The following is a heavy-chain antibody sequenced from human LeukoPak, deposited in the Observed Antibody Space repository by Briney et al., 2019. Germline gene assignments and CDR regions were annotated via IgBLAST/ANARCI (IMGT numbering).Heavy chain of an antibody. J-gene: IGHJ4*02. D-gene: IGHD3-3*01. CDR3: ATGWSHHDY. CDR1: RFSFSSYW. CDR2: IKEDGSEK. Sequence: GGSLRLSRAASRFSFSSYWMSCVRQAPGKGLEWVANIKEDGSEKYSVGSVKGRFTISRDNTKNSLFLEVNSLRAEDTAVYYCATGWSHHDYSGQGTLVTVSS. V-gene: IGHV3-7*01.